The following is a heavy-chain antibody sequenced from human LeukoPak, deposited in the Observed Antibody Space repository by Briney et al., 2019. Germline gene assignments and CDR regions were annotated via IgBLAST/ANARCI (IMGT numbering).Heavy chain of an antibody. CDR2: INQDGSEK. J-gene: IGHJ4*02. CDR3: ARGDNGGTIFDY. Sequence: GGSLRLSCAASGFSFSNYWMSWVRQAPGKGLEWVANINQDGSEKLNVDSVKGRFTVSRDNAKNSLYLLLNSLRADDTAVYYCARGDNGGTIFDYWGQGTLV. V-gene: IGHV3-7*01. D-gene: IGHD2-8*01. CDR1: GFSFSNYW.